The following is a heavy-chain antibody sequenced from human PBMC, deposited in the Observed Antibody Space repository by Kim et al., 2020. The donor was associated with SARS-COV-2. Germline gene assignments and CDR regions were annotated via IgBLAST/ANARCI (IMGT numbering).Heavy chain of an antibody. CDR3: ARGVVPALLDY. CDR2: A. Sequence: ANYAQQFQGRVTITADKSTSTAYMELSSLRSEDTAVYYCARGVVPALLDYWGQGTLVTVSS. J-gene: IGHJ4*02. V-gene: IGHV1-69*04. D-gene: IGHD2-2*01.